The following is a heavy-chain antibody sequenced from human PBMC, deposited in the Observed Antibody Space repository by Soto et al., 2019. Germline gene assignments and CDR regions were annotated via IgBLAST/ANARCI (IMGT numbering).Heavy chain of an antibody. CDR2: ISYDGSNK. J-gene: IGHJ4*02. D-gene: IGHD6-13*01. CDR3: AKDRRSSWSFAY. V-gene: IGHV3-30*18. Sequence: PGGSLRLSCAASGFTFSSYGMHWVRQAPGKGLEWVAVISYDGSNKYYADSVKGRFTISGDDSKSTLFLQMNSLRAEDTAVYYCAKDRRSSWSFAYWGQGTLVTVSS. CDR1: GFTFSSYG.